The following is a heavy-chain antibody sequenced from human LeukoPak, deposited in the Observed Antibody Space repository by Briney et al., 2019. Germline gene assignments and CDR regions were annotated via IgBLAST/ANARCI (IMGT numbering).Heavy chain of an antibody. CDR3: AKDGLLGYYFDY. J-gene: IGHJ4*02. D-gene: IGHD2-15*01. CDR1: GFTFSNYG. Sequence: GRSLRLSCAASGFTFSNYGMHWVRQAPGKGLEWVAFIRYDGSNKYYADSVKGRFTISRDNSKNTLYLQMNSLRAEDTAVYYCAKDGLLGYYFDYWGQGTLVTVSS. V-gene: IGHV3-30*02. CDR2: IRYDGSNK.